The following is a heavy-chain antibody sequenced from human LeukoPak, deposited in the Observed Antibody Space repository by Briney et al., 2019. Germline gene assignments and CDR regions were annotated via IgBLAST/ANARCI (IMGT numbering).Heavy chain of an antibody. CDR1: GFTFSTYT. J-gene: IGHJ4*02. D-gene: IGHD6-19*01. Sequence: GGPLRLSCAPSGFTFSTYTMTWVRQGPGKGLDWVSSIYPSGDSTFYADSVKGRFTISRDNSKNTLYLQMSSLRTEDTAIYYCAKDVVPHSGWDLDYWGQGTLVTVSS. CDR2: IYPSGDST. CDR3: AKDVVPHSGWDLDY. V-gene: IGHV3-23*01.